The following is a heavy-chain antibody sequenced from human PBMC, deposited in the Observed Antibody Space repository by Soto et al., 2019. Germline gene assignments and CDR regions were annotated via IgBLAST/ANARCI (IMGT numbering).Heavy chain of an antibody. CDR2: ISYDGSNK. CDR1: GFTFSSYG. J-gene: IGHJ5*02. V-gene: IGHV3-30*18. CDR3: AKEYAVTTGLLGWFDP. Sequence: GGSLRLSCAASGFTFSSYGMHWVRQAPGKGLEWVAVISYDGSNKYYADSVKGRFTISRDNSKNTLYLQMNSLRAEDTAVYYCAKEYAVTTGLLGWFDPWGQGTLVTVSS. D-gene: IGHD4-17*01.